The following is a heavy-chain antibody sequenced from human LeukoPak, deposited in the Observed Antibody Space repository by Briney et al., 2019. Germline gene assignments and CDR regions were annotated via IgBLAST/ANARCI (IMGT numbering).Heavy chain of an antibody. CDR1: GGSFSGYY. CDR2: INHSGST. Sequence: SETLSLTCAVYGGSFSGYYWSWIRQPPGKGLECIGEINHSGSTNYNPSLKSRVTISVDTSKNQFSLKLSSVTAADTAVYYCARDSYGDGDLFDIWGQGTMVTVSS. D-gene: IGHD4-17*01. CDR3: ARDSYGDGDLFDI. V-gene: IGHV4-34*01. J-gene: IGHJ3*02.